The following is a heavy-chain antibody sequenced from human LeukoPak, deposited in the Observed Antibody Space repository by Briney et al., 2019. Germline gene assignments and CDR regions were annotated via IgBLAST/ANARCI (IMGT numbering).Heavy chain of an antibody. CDR1: GFTFSSHW. Sequence: AGSLSLSCAASGFTFSSHWMNWICQGPRTGLDWVANIKEDGSEKYYVDSVKGRFTISRDNAKRSVFLQMNSLRAEDTGLYYCAREDWGPRFDPRGQGTLVTVSS. V-gene: IGHV3-7*05. J-gene: IGHJ5*02. D-gene: IGHD7-27*01. CDR3: AREDWGPRFDP. CDR2: IKEDGSEK.